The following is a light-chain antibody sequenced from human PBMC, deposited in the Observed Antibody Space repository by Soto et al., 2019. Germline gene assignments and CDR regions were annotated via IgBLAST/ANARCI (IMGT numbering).Light chain of an antibody. Sequence: EIVLTQSPGTLSLSPGERATLSCRASQSVSSSFLAWYQQKPGHAPRLLIYGASSRATGMPSSLSGSGSGSDFTLTIRRLEREDFAEYYCKQSDTCPWTFGHGTKVEIK. V-gene: IGKV3-20*01. CDR2: GAS. CDR1: QSVSSSF. CDR3: KQSDTCPWT. J-gene: IGKJ1*01.